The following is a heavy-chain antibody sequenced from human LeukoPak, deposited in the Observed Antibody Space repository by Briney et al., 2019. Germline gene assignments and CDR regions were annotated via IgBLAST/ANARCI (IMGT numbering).Heavy chain of an antibody. CDR3: ARDREVGATGAFDI. V-gene: IGHV3-21*01. J-gene: IGHJ3*02. CDR2: ISSSSSYI. CDR1: GFTFSSYS. Sequence: GGSLRLSCAASGFTFSSYSMNWVRQAPGKGLEWVSSISSSSSYIYYADSVKGRFTISRDNAKNSLYLQMNSLRAEDMAVYYCARDREVGATGAFDIWGQGTMVTVSS. D-gene: IGHD1-26*01.